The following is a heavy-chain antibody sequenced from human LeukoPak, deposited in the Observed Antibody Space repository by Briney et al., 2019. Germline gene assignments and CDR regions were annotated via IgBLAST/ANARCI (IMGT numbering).Heavy chain of an antibody. CDR1: GFTFSSYW. Sequence: GGSLRLSCAASGFTFSSYWMSWARQAPGKGLERVANINKDGSEKYYVDSVRGRLTISRDNAKNSLYLQMNSLSAEDTAIYYGARRCCSDGSRYSVDYWGQGTLVTVSS. CDR3: ARRCCSDGSRYSVDY. D-gene: IGHD2-15*01. J-gene: IGHJ4*02. V-gene: IGHV3-7*01. CDR2: INKDGSEK.